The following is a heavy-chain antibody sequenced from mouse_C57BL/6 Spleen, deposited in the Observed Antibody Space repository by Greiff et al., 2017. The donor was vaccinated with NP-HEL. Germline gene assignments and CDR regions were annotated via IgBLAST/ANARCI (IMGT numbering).Heavy chain of an antibody. Sequence: QVQLQQSGAELVRPGASVKLSCKASGYTFTDYYINWVKQRPGQGLEWIARIYPGSGNTYYNEKFKGKATLTAEKSSSTAYMQLSSLTSEDSAVYFCARPHYGSSRGFAYWGQGTLVTVSA. CDR3: ARPHYGSSRGFAY. CDR1: GYTFTDYY. D-gene: IGHD1-1*01. J-gene: IGHJ3*01. CDR2: IYPGSGNT. V-gene: IGHV1-76*01.